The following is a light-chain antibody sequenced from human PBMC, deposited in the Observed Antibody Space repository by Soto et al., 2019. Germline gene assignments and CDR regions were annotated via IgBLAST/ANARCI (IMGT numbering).Light chain of an antibody. CDR1: SSNIGNNY. J-gene: IGLJ2*01. Sequence: QSVLTQPPSVSAAPGQKVTISCSGSSSNIGNNYVSWYQQLPGTAPKLLIYDNNKRPSGIPDRFSGSKSGTSATLGITGLQTGDEADYYCGTWDSSLSVVFGGGPQLTVL. CDR3: GTWDSSLSVV. CDR2: DNN. V-gene: IGLV1-51*01.